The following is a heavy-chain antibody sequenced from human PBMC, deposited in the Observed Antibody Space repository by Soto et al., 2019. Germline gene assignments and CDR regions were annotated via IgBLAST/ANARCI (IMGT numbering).Heavy chain of an antibody. V-gene: IGHV1-69*12. CDR2: IIPIFGTA. J-gene: IGHJ1*01. D-gene: IGHD3-16*01. CDR1: GGTFSSYA. CDR3: AFNSRGGVAGYFQH. Sequence: QVQLVQSGAEVKKPGSSVKVSCKASGGTFSSYAISWVRQAPGQGLEWMGGIIPIFGTANYAQKFQGRVTITGDESRSTASMRRGARNLRETAGYYCAFNSRGGVAGYFQHWGQGTLVTVSS.